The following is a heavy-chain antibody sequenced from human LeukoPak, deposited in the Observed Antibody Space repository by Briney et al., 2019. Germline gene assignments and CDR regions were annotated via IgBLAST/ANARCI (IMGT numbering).Heavy chain of an antibody. CDR3: ARGGYSYGYLDYYYGMDV. CDR2: MNPNSGNT. J-gene: IGHJ6*02. D-gene: IGHD5-18*01. Sequence: ASVKVSCKASGYTFTSYDINWVRQATGQGLEWMGWMNPNSGNTGYAQKFQGRVTMTSNTSISTAYMELSSLRSEDTAVYYCARGGYSYGYLDYYYGMDVWGQGTTVTVSS. CDR1: GYTFTSYD. V-gene: IGHV1-8*01.